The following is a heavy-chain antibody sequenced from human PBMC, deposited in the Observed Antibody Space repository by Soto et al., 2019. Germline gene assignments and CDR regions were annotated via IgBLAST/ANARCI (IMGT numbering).Heavy chain of an antibody. J-gene: IGHJ6*04. D-gene: IGHD4-17*01. Sequence: QVQLVESGGGVVQPGRSLRLSCAASGFTFSSYGMHWVRQAPGKGLEWVAVISYDGSNKYYADSVKGRFTISRDNSKNTLYLQMNSLRAEDTAVYYCAKPDYGGVDYYYGMDVWGKGTTVTVSS. CDR2: ISYDGSNK. CDR1: GFTFSSYG. V-gene: IGHV3-30*18. CDR3: AKPDYGGVDYYYGMDV.